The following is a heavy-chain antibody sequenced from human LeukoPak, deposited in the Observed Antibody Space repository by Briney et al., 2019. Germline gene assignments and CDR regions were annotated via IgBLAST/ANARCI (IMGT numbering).Heavy chain of an antibody. CDR1: GYTFTSYD. J-gene: IGHJ3*02. D-gene: IGHD3-22*01. Sequence: ASVKVSCKASGYTFTSYDINWVRQATGLGLEWMGWMNPSSGNTGYAQKFQGRVTMTRNTSITTAYMELSSLRSEDTAVYYCARMSVVVAPDAFDIWGQGTMVTVSS. V-gene: IGHV1-8*01. CDR3: ARMSVVVAPDAFDI. CDR2: MNPSSGNT.